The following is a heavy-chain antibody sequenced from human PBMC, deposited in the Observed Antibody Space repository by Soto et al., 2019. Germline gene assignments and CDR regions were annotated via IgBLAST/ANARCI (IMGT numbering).Heavy chain of an antibody. V-gene: IGHV3-23*01. CDR1: GFTFSSYA. Sequence: EVQLLESGGGLVQPGGSLRLSCAASGFTFSSYAMSWVRQAPGKGLEWVSAISGSGGSTYYADSVKGRFTLSRDNSKSTLYLQINSRRAEDTAVYYCAEGSSGSRPYYFDNWGRGTQVTVSS. D-gene: IGHD3-22*01. CDR2: ISGSGGST. J-gene: IGHJ4*02. CDR3: AEGSSGSRPYYFDN.